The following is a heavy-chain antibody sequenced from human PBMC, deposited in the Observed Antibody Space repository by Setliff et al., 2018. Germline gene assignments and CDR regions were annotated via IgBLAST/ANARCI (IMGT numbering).Heavy chain of an antibody. CDR1: GYTITSYD. CDR2: MNPNSGNT. CDR3: ARRVGSVGIQLPDY. J-gene: IGHJ4*02. V-gene: IGHV1-8*02. Sequence: SVKVSCKASGYTITSYDINWVRQTTGQGLERMGWMNPNSGNTGYAQKFQGRVTMTRNTSISTAYMELSSLRSEDTAVYYCARRVGSVGIQLPDYWGQGTLVTVSS. D-gene: IGHD5-18*01.